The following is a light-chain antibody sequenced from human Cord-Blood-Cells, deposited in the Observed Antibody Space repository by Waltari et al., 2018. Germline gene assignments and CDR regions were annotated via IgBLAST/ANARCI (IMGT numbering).Light chain of an antibody. V-gene: IGLV1-44*01. CDR1: SPNIGSNT. CDR2: SNK. Sequence: QSVLTQPPSASGTPGQRVTISCSGSSPNIGSNTVNWYQQLPGTAPKLLIYSNKQRPSGLPVRFSGSKSGPSASLAISGLQSEDEADYYCAAWDDSLNCVVFGGGTKLTVL. CDR3: AAWDDSLNCVV. J-gene: IGLJ2*01.